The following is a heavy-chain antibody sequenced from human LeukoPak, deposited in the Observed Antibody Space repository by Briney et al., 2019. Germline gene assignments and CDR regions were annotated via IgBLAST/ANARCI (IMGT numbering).Heavy chain of an antibody. Sequence: GGSLRLSCAASGFTFSSYSMNWVRQAPGKGLEWVSSISSSSYIYYADSVKGRFTISRDNAKNSLYLQMNSLRAEDTAVYYCASIAAAGYFDYWGQGTLVTVSP. V-gene: IGHV3-21*01. J-gene: IGHJ4*02. CDR1: GFTFSSYS. D-gene: IGHD6-13*01. CDR3: ASIAAAGYFDY. CDR2: ISSSSYI.